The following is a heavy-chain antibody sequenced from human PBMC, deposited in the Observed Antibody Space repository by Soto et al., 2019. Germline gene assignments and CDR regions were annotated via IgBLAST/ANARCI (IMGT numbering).Heavy chain of an antibody. CDR3: ARDFPNWGFVNWFDP. D-gene: IGHD7-27*01. J-gene: IGHJ5*02. CDR2: IYYSGST. CDR1: GGSISGSSYY. Sequence: PSETLSLTCTVSGGSISGSSYYWGWIRQPPGKGLEWIGSIYYSGSTYYNPSLKSRVTISVDTSKNQFSLKLSSVTAADTAVYYCARDFPNWGFVNWFDPWGQGTLVTVSS. V-gene: IGHV4-39*02.